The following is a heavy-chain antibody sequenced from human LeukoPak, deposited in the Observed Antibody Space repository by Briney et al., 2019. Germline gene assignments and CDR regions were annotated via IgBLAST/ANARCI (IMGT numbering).Heavy chain of an antibody. Sequence: PSETLSLTCTVSGGSIRSYYWSWIRQPPGKGLEWIGYIYYIGSTNYNPSLKSRVTISVDTSKNQFSLKLSSVTAADTAVYYCARVPIVVVPDAMEEGHYYYYYGMDVWGKGTTVTVSS. J-gene: IGHJ6*04. CDR3: ARVPIVVVPDAMEEGHYYYYYGMDV. V-gene: IGHV4-59*01. CDR2: IYYIGST. D-gene: IGHD2-2*01. CDR1: GGSIRSYY.